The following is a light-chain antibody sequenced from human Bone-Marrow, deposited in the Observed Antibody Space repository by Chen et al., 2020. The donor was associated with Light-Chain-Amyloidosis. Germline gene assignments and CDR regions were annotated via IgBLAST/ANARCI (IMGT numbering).Light chain of an antibody. Sequence: DIVMTQSPDSLAVSLGERDTINCKSRQSLLYTSNNKNYLTWYQQKPGQPPKLLIHWASTRESGVPDRFSGSGSVTDFTLTISSLQAEDVAVYYCQQYYSSPRWTFGQGTRVEIK. CDR1: QSLLYTSNNKNY. CDR3: QQYYSSPRWT. J-gene: IGKJ1*01. V-gene: IGKV4-1*01. CDR2: WAS.